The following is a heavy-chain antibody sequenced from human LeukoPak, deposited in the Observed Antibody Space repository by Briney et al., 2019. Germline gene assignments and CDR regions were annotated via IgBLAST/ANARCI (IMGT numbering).Heavy chain of an antibody. D-gene: IGHD3-10*01. CDR2: MNPNSGNT. J-gene: IGHJ6*02. CDR3: ARSPLWFEYYYYGMDV. V-gene: IGHV1-8*01. Sequence: ASVKVSCKASGYTFTSYDINWVRQATGQGLEWMGWMNPNSGNTGYAQQFQGRVTMTRNTSISTAYMELSSLRSEDTAVYYCARSPLWFEYYYYGMDVWGQGTTVTVSS. CDR1: GYTFTSYD.